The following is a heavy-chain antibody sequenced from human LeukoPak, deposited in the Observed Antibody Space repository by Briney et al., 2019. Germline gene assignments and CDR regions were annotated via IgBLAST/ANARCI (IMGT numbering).Heavy chain of an antibody. Sequence: GGSLRLSCAASGFTFSSYAMSWVRQAPGKGLEWVSAISGSGGSTYYADSVKGRFTISRDNSKNTLYLQMNSLRAEDTAVYYCATPGRGYSYGMPFDYWGQGTLVTVSS. D-gene: IGHD5-18*01. CDR2: ISGSGGST. CDR3: ATPGRGYSYGMPFDY. J-gene: IGHJ4*02. CDR1: GFTFSSYA. V-gene: IGHV3-23*01.